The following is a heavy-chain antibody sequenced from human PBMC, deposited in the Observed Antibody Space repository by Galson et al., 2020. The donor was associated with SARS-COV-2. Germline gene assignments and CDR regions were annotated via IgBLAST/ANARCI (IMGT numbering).Heavy chain of an antibody. CDR1: GGTYSSYA. CDR2: IIPIFGTA. CDR3: ATLPLYYYDSSGYYPGY. D-gene: IGHD3-22*01. V-gene: IGHV1-69*06. Sequence: SVKVSCKASGGTYSSYAINWVRQAPGQGLEWMGGIIPIFGTANYAQKFQGRVTITADKSTSTAYMELSSLRSEDTAVYYCATLPLYYYDSSGYYPGYWGQGTLVTVSS. J-gene: IGHJ4*02.